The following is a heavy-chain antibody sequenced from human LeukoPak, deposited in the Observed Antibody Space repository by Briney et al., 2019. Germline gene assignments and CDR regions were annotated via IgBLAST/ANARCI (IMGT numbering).Heavy chain of an antibody. CDR1: GFTLSSYG. V-gene: IGHV3-33*06. D-gene: IGHD6-19*01. CDR3: ANPGYSSGCFYY. J-gene: IGHJ4*02. CDR2: IWYEGSNK. Sequence: PGRSLRLSWAASGFTLSSYGMHWVRQAPGKGRGWVAVIWYEGSNKYYADSVKGRFTISRDNSKNTLYLQMNSLRAEDTAAYYCANPGYSSGCFYYWGQGTLVTVSS.